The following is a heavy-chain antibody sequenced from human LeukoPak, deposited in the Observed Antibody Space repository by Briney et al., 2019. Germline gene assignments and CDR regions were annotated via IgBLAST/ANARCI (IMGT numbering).Heavy chain of an antibody. D-gene: IGHD5-18*01. CDR1: GFTFSSYA. CDR2: ISGSGGST. J-gene: IGHJ4*02. Sequence: GGSLRLSCAASGFTFSSYAMSWVRQAPGKGLEWVSLISGSGGSTYYADSVKGRFTISRDNSKNTLSLQISSLRAEDTAVFYCAKVRTGSGGYTYGVDYWGQGTLVTVSS. V-gene: IGHV3-23*01. CDR3: AKVRTGSGGYTYGVDY.